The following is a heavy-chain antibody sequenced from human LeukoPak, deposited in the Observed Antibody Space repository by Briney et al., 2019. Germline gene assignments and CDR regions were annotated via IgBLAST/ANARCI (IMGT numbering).Heavy chain of an antibody. CDR1: GFTFSSYA. CDR2: ISETGGST. Sequence: GESLRLSCAASGFTFSSYAMSWVRQAPGKGLEWVSGISETGGSTYYADSVRGRFTVSRDNSKNTLFLQMNSLRVEDTAVYYCASIQTMTNHYWGQGTLVTVSS. J-gene: IGHJ4*02. CDR3: ASIQTMTNHY. V-gene: IGHV3-23*01. D-gene: IGHD3-22*01.